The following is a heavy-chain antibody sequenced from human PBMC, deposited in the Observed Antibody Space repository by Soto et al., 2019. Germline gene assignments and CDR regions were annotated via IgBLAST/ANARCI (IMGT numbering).Heavy chain of an antibody. CDR1: GYTFSSYG. CDR3: ARDLRRVYTYGEAFDI. CDR2: ISVYNGNI. Sequence: QAPLVQSGAEVKKPGASVNVSCKASGYTFSSYGITWVRLAPGEGLEWMGWISVYNGNINYARKFQGRVTVTTDTSTSTAYMELRSLRSDDTAVYYCARDLRRVYTYGEAFDIWGQGTMVTVSS. V-gene: IGHV1-18*01. D-gene: IGHD5-18*01. J-gene: IGHJ3*02.